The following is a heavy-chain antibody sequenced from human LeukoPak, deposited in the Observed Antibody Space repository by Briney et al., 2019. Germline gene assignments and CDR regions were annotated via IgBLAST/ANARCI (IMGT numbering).Heavy chain of an antibody. Sequence: ASVKISCKASGYTFTSYDINWVRQATGQGLEWMGWMNPNSGNTGYAQKFQGRVTMTSNTSISTAYMELSSLRSEDTAVYYCARRRSSGWSKGNWFDPWGQGTLVTVSS. CDR1: GYTFTSYD. D-gene: IGHD6-19*01. CDR2: MNPNSGNT. V-gene: IGHV1-8*01. CDR3: ARRRSSGWSKGNWFDP. J-gene: IGHJ5*02.